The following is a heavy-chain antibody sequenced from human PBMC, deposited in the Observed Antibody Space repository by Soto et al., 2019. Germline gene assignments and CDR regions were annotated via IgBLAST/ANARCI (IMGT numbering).Heavy chain of an antibody. J-gene: IGHJ4*02. V-gene: IGHV3-23*01. Sequence: EVQLLESGGGLVQPGGSLRLSCAASGFTFSNYGMSWVRQALGKGLEWVSALPEIGTNTYYADSVKGRFTISRDNSKNTLFLQINNLRAGDTAVYYCAKKSGVGATWYFDYWGQGTLVTVSS. D-gene: IGHD1-26*01. CDR2: LPEIGTNT. CDR3: AKKSGVGATWYFDY. CDR1: GFTFSNYG.